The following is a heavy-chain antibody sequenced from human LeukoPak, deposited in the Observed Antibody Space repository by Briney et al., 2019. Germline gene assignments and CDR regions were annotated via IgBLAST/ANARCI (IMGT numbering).Heavy chain of an antibody. CDR1: VYTFSSYG. V-gene: IGHV1-18*01. CDR2: ISAYNGNT. CDR3: ARDESRGPYYFDN. Sequence: ASVTVSCKASVYTFSSYGISWVRQVPGQGLEWMGWISAYNGNTKYAQNLQGRVTLTTDTSTSTAYMELRSLRSDDTAVYYCARDESRGPYYFDNWGQGTLVTVSS. J-gene: IGHJ4*02.